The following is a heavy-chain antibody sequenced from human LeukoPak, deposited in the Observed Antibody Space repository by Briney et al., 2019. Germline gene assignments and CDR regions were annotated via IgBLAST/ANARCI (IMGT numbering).Heavy chain of an antibody. CDR1: RFTFSTYA. CDR2: ISNNGTAI. Sequence: PGGSLRLSCAVSRFTFSTYAMSWVRQAPGKGLEWVSYISNNGTAIYYADSVKGRFTISRDNAKSSLYLQMNSLRAEDTAVYYCARAGYSMDTEYFQHWGQGTLVTVSS. D-gene: IGHD5-18*01. CDR3: ARAGYSMDTEYFQH. V-gene: IGHV3-48*03. J-gene: IGHJ1*01.